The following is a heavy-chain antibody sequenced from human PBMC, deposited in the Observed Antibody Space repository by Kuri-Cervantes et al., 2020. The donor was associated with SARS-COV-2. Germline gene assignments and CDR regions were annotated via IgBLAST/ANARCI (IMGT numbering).Heavy chain of an antibody. CDR2: ISSSSSYI. CDR1: GFTFSSYA. V-gene: IGHV3-21*01. CDR3: ARDSEVVVAPSAFDI. D-gene: IGHD2-15*01. Sequence: GESLKISCSASGFTFSSYAMHWVRQAPGKGLEWVSSISSSSSYIYYADSVKGRFTISRDNAKNSLYLQMNSLRAEDTAVYYCARDSEVVVAPSAFDIWGQGTMVTVSS. J-gene: IGHJ3*02.